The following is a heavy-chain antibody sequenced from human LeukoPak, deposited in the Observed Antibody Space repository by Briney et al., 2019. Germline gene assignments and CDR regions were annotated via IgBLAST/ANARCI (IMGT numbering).Heavy chain of an antibody. CDR1: GFSLSTSGVG. Sequence: SGPTLVNPTQTLTLTCTFSGFSLSTSGVGVGWTRQPPGKALEWLALIYWDDDKRYSPSLKSRLTITKDTSKNQVVLTMTNMDPVDTATYYCAHSLYCSGGSCYSSAHYYFDYWGQGTLVTVSS. D-gene: IGHD2-15*01. V-gene: IGHV2-5*02. CDR2: IYWDDDK. CDR3: AHSLYCSGGSCYSSAHYYFDY. J-gene: IGHJ4*02.